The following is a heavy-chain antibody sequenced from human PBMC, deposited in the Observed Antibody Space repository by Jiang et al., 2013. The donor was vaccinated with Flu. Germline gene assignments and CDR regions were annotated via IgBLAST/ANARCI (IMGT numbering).Heavy chain of an antibody. V-gene: IGHV3-7*01. Sequence: QDGSEKYYVDSVKGRFTISRDNAKNSLYLQMNSLRAEDTAVYYCARGDEFRYCGGDCYFDYWGQGTLVTVSS. D-gene: IGHD2-21*02. CDR3: ARGDEFRYCGGDCYFDY. CDR2: QDGSEK. J-gene: IGHJ4*02.